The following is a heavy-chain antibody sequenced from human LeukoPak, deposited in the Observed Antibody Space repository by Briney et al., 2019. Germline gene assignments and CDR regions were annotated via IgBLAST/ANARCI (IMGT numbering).Heavy chain of an antibody. CDR1: GLTFSYYW. CDR3: ATYYYDNTGLI. J-gene: IGHJ4*02. CDR2: INQDGSEK. V-gene: IGHV3-7*01. Sequence: GGSLRLSCAASGLTFSYYWMSWVRQAPGKGLEWVDNINQDGSEKYYVDSVKRRFTISRDNAKNSLYLLMNSLRAEDAAVYYCATYYYDNTGLIWGQGTLVTVSS. D-gene: IGHD3-22*01.